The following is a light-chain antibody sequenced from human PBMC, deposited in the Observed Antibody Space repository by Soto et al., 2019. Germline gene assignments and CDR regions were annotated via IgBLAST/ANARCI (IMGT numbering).Light chain of an antibody. J-gene: IGKJ2*01. Sequence: IVLTQSPGPLSLSPGERATLSCRASQSVSSIYLAWYQQKPGQAPRLLIYRASSRATGIPDRFSGSGSGTDFTLTISRLEPEDFAVYYCQQYGGSPPYTFGQGTKLEI. CDR1: QSVSSIY. CDR2: RAS. CDR3: QQYGGSPPYT. V-gene: IGKV3-20*01.